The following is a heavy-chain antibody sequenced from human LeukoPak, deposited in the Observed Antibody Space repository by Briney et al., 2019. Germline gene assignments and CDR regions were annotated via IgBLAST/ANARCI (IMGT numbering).Heavy chain of an antibody. CDR3: ARVRGYCSGGSCYSIDYFDY. Sequence: SETLSLTCAVYGGSFSGYYWSWIRQPPGKGLEWIGYIYYSGSTNYNPSLKSRVTISVDTSKNQFSLKLSSVTAADTAVYYCARVRGYCSGGSCYSIDYFDYWGQGTLVTVSS. CDR1: GGSFSGYY. CDR2: IYYSGST. V-gene: IGHV4-59*01. J-gene: IGHJ4*02. D-gene: IGHD2-15*01.